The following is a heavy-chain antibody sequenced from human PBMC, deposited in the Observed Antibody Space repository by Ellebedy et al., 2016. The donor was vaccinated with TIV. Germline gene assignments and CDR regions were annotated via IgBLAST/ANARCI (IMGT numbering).Heavy chain of an antibody. CDR1: GGSISSSSYY. J-gene: IGHJ2*01. V-gene: IGHV4-39*01. D-gene: IGHD3-22*01. CDR3: ARSPWGSSGYYLPDWYFDL. CDR2: IYYSGST. Sequence: MPSETLSLTCTVSGGSISSSSYYWGWIRQPPGQGLEWIGSIYYSGSTYYNPSLKSRVTISVDTSKNQFSLKLSSVTAADTAVYYCARSPWGSSGYYLPDWYFDLWGRGTLVTVSS.